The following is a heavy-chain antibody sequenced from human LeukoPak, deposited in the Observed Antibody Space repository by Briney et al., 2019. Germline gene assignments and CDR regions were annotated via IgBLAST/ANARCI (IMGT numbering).Heavy chain of an antibody. CDR1: GFTFSNYG. CDR3: AKRSAESSGYFDY. Sequence: GGSLRLSCADSGFTFSNYGMSWVRQAPGKGLEWVAAIGHGGENKYYADSVRGRFTISRDNSKNTMYLQMNSLRVDDTAVYYCAKRSAESSGYFDYWGQGTLVTVSS. J-gene: IGHJ4*02. V-gene: IGHV3-23*01. CDR2: IGHGGENK. D-gene: IGHD6-19*01.